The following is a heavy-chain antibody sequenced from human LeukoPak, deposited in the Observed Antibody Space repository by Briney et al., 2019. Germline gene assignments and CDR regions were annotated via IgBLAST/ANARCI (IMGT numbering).Heavy chain of an antibody. Sequence: GGSLRLSCAASGFTFSSYAMSWVRQAPGKGLEWVSAISGSGGSTYYADSVKGRFTISRDNSKNTLYLQMNSLRAEDTAVDYCAKGGYCSGGSCYSGAFDIWGQGTMVTVSS. CDR1: GFTFSSYA. D-gene: IGHD2-15*01. J-gene: IGHJ3*02. CDR3: AKGGYCSGGSCYSGAFDI. V-gene: IGHV3-23*01. CDR2: ISGSGGST.